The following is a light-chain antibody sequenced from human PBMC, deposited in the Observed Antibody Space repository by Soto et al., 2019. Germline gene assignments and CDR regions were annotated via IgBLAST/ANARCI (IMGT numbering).Light chain of an antibody. CDR3: GSYAVSNHPYV. J-gene: IGLJ1*01. CDR1: SSDVGGYDY. Sequence: QSALTQPPSASGSPGQSVTISCTGTSSDVGGYDYVSWYQQHPGKAPRLTIYEVIKRPSGVPDRFSGSKSGNTASLTVSGLQAEDEADYYCGSYAVSNHPYVFVTGTKVTVL. V-gene: IGLV2-8*01. CDR2: EVI.